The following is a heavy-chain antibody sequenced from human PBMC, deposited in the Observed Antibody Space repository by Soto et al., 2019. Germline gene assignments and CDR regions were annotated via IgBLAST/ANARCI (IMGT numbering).Heavy chain of an antibody. J-gene: IGHJ4*02. CDR1: GFTFSDHY. CDR3: ARADDSSGYYLDY. D-gene: IGHD3-22*01. CDR2: TRNKANSYTT. Sequence: EVQLVESGGGLVQPGGSLRLSCAASGFTFSDHYMDWVRQAPGKGLEWVGRTRNKANSYTTEYAASVKGRFTISRDDSKNSLDLQMNSLKTEDTAVYYCARADDSSGYYLDYWGQGALVTVSS. V-gene: IGHV3-72*01.